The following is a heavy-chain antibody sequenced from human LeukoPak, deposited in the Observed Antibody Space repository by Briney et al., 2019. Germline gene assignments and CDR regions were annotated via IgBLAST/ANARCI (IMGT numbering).Heavy chain of an antibody. V-gene: IGHV4-39*02. D-gene: IGHD1-1*01. J-gene: IGHJ4*02. CDR2: IYYSGST. CDR3: ARDISRHTYYLDY. CDR1: ADSISSSSSY. Sequence: SETLSLTCTVSADSISSSSSYWGWIRQPPGKGLEWIGGIYYSGSTHYNPSLKSRVTISVDTSKNQISLKLSSVTAADTAVYYCARDISRHTYYLDYWGQGTLVTVSS.